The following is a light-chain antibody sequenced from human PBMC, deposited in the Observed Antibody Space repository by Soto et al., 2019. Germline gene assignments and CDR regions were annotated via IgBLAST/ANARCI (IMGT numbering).Light chain of an antibody. CDR3: QQTYSALWT. J-gene: IGKJ1*01. V-gene: IGKV1-39*01. CDR1: QTITTY. CDR2: AAS. Sequence: DLQMTQSPSSLSAPVGDRVTISCRASQTITTYLNWYQQKPGKAPKLLIYAASSLHSGVPSRFSGSGSGTDFTLTISSLQPEDFAAYYCQQTYSALWTFGQGTKLEIK.